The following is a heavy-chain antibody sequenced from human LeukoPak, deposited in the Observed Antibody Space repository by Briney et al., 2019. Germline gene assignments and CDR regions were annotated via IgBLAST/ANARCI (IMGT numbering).Heavy chain of an antibody. Sequence: ASVKVFCKASGYTFTSYGISWVRQAPGQGLEWMGWISAYNGNTNYAQKLQGRVTMTTDTSTSTAYMELRSLRSDDTAVYYCARCAYYYDSSGYCPFDPWGQGTLVTVSS. CDR2: ISAYNGNT. CDR1: GYTFTSYG. V-gene: IGHV1-18*01. D-gene: IGHD3-22*01. J-gene: IGHJ5*02. CDR3: ARCAYYYDSSGYCPFDP.